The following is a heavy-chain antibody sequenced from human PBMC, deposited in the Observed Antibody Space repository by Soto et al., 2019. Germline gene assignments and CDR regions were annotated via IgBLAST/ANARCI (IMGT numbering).Heavy chain of an antibody. CDR1: GFSFSTYS. CDR2: IGRRSDI. J-gene: IGHJ6*02. CDR3: AREETAWPLAYGLDV. V-gene: IGHV3-21*01. D-gene: IGHD2-21*02. Sequence: GGSLRLSCEASGFSFSTYSMHWVRQAPGKGLEWVSSIGRRSDIYYADSVKGRFTISRDNAKNSVSLQMNSLRDEDTAVYYCAREETAWPLAYGLDVWGQVTTDTVSS.